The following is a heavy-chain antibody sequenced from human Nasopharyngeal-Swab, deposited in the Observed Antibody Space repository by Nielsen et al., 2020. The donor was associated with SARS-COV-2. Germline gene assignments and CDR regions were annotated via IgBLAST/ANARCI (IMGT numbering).Heavy chain of an antibody. V-gene: IGHV4-59*01. CDR1: GDSISGYY. D-gene: IGHD6-13*01. CDR2: IYYSGST. CDR3: ARCIAAAGPYYYYMDV. J-gene: IGHJ6*03. Sequence: GSLRLSCTVSGDSISGYYWSWIRQSPGKGLEWIGYIYYSGSTNYNPSLKSRVTISVDTSKNQFSLKLSSVTAADTAVYYCARCIAAAGPYYYYMDVWGKGTTVTVSS.